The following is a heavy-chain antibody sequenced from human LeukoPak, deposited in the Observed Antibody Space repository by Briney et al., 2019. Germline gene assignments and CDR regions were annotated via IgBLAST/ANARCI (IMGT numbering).Heavy chain of an antibody. D-gene: IGHD6-13*01. CDR2: ISDSGGST. V-gene: IGHV3-23*01. CDR1: GFTFSSYS. J-gene: IGHJ4*02. CDR3: AKCRGSSWSDYFDY. Sequence: GGSLRLSCAASGFTFSSYSMNWVRQAPGKGLEWVSAISDSGGSTYYADSVKGRFTISRVNSRNTLYLQMNTLRAEDTAVYYCAKCRGSSWSDYFDYWGQGTLVTVSS.